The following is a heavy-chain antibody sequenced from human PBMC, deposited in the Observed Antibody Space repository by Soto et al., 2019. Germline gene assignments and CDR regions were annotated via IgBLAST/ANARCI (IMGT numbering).Heavy chain of an antibody. J-gene: IGHJ4*02. CDR2: ISYDGSTK. V-gene: IGHV3-30*18. Sequence: PGXSLRLSCAASGFTLSSYAIHWVDQAPGKGLEWVAVISYDGSTKYYADSVKGRFTISRDNSKNTLYLQMNSLRAEDTAVYYCAKDRERIQLWSEYDYWGQGTLVTVSS. CDR1: GFTLSSYA. D-gene: IGHD5-18*01. CDR3: AKDRERIQLWSEYDY.